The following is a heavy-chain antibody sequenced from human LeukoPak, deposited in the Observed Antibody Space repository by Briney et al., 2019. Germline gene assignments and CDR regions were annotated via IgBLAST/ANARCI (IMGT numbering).Heavy chain of an antibody. V-gene: IGHV3-23*01. Sequence: GGSLRLSCAASGFTFSDYYMSWIRQAPGRGLEWVSTISSSSGGTYYADSVKGRFAISRDDSKSTLFLQMNSLRAEDTAVYYCAKEGFARGGYDLFQWGQGTLVTVSS. J-gene: IGHJ4*02. CDR3: AKEGFARGGYDLFQ. CDR1: GFTFSDYY. D-gene: IGHD5-12*01. CDR2: ISSSSGGT.